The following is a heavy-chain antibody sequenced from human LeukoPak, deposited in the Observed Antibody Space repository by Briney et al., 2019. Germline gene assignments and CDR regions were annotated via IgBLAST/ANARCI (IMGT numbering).Heavy chain of an antibody. V-gene: IGHV4-61*02. J-gene: IGHJ6*02. Sequence: TSSETLSLTCSVSGGSIYSGTYYWSWIRQPAGKGLEWIGRIYTSGSTNYHPSHKSRVTVSLDISKNQFSLKLSSVTAADTAVYYCARYDSSGYDYYYYGMDVWGQGTTVTVSS. CDR2: IYTSGST. D-gene: IGHD3-22*01. CDR1: GGSIYSGTYY. CDR3: ARYDSSGYDYYYYGMDV.